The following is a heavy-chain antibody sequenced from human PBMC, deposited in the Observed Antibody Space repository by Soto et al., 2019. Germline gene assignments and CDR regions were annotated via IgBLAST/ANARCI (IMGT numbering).Heavy chain of an antibody. CDR1: GFTFNDYA. CDR2: ISGSGGAT. J-gene: IGHJ4*02. CDR3: AKDHWGSY. V-gene: IGHV3-23*01. Sequence: EVQLLGSGGRLIQPGGSLRLSCAASGFTFNDYARSWVRQAPGKGLEWVSAISGSGGATYYADSVKGRFTISRDNSKNTLYLQMNSLRAEDTAVYYCAKDHWGSYSGQGTLVTVSS. D-gene: IGHD3-16*01.